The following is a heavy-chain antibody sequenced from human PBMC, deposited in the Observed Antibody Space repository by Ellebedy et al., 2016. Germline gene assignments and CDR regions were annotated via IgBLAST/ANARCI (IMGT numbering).Heavy chain of an antibody. V-gene: IGHV3-30*09. Sequence: GGSLRLSCAASGFTFNSYPMHWVRLAPSKGLEWVASTSSDGNSDHYADSVKGRFAISRDNSKNTLDLQMTNLRGEDTAVYYCAREDGYTFGYWGQGTLVAVSS. D-gene: IGHD5-24*01. J-gene: IGHJ4*02. CDR1: GFTFNSYP. CDR3: AREDGYTFGY. CDR2: TSSDGNSD.